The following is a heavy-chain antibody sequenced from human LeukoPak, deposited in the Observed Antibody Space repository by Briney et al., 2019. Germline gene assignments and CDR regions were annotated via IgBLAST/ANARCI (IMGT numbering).Heavy chain of an antibody. Sequence: SVKVSCKASGGTFSSYAISWVRQAPGQGLEWMGRIIPIFGIANYAQKFQGRVTITADKSTSTAYMELSSLRSEDTAVYYCAKAVVVPAAIGYYYYYGMDVWGKGTTVTVSS. D-gene: IGHD2-2*02. J-gene: IGHJ6*04. CDR1: GGTFSSYA. V-gene: IGHV1-69*04. CDR2: IIPIFGIA. CDR3: AKAVVVPAAIGYYYYYGMDV.